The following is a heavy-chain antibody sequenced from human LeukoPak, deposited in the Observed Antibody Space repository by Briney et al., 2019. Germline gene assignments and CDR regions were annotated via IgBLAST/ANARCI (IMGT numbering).Heavy chain of an antibody. CDR2: ISGSGGST. J-gene: IGHJ3*01. D-gene: IGHD4-23*01. Sequence: GGSLRLSCAASGFTFSNFAVSWVRQAPGKGLEWVSAISGSGGSTYYADSVKGRSTISRDNSKNTLYLQMNSLRSEDTAVYYCAKSPAVDAAFDLWGQGTMVTVSS. CDR1: GFTFSNFA. V-gene: IGHV3-23*01. CDR3: AKSPAVDAAFDL.